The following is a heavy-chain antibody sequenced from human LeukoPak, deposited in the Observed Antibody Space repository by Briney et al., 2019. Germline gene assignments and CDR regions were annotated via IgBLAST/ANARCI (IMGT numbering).Heavy chain of an antibody. J-gene: IGHJ4*02. CDR3: ARGGDDSSLYFAY. Sequence: GASVKVSCKASGYTFTGFYIHWLRQAPGQGLEWMAWINPQSGATNCAQKFRGRVTMTRDMSITTAYMEVTSLRSDDTAVYYCARGGDDSSLYFAYWGQGTLVSVSS. D-gene: IGHD3-22*01. V-gene: IGHV1-2*02. CDR2: INPQSGAT. CDR1: GYTFTGFY.